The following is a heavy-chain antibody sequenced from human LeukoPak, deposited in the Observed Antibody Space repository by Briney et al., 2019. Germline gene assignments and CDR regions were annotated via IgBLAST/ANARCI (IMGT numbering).Heavy chain of an antibody. Sequence: GRSLRLSCAASGFTFSSYAMHWVRQAPGKGLEWVAVISYDGSNKYYADSVKGRFTISRDNSKNTLYLQMNSLRAEDTAVYYCARAPGGYYPLFDYWGQGTLVTVSS. J-gene: IGHJ4*02. CDR1: GFTFSSYA. D-gene: IGHD3-22*01. CDR3: ARAPGGYYPLFDY. CDR2: ISYDGSNK. V-gene: IGHV3-30-3*01.